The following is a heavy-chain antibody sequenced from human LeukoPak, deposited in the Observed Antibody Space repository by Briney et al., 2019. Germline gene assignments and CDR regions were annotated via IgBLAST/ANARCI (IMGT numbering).Heavy chain of an antibody. J-gene: IGHJ4*02. V-gene: IGHV3-21*01. D-gene: IGHD7-27*01. Sequence: GGSLRLSCAASGFTFSSYSMNWVRQAPGKGLEWVSSISSSSSYIYYADSVKGRFTISRDNAKNSLYLQMNSLRAEDTAVYYCASDHWGSYVSSDYWGQGTLVTVSS. CDR3: ASDHWGSYVSSDY. CDR2: ISSSSSYI. CDR1: GFTFSSYS.